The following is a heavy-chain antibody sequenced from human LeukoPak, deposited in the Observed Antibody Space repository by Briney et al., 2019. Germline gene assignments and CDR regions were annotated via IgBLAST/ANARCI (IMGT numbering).Heavy chain of an antibody. CDR2: IYYSGST. Sequence: SETLSLTCTVSGGSISSYYWSWIRQPPGKGLEWIGYIYYSGSTNYNPSLKSRVTISVDTSKNQFSLKLSSVTAADTAVYYCARATGELFFDPWGQGTLVTVSS. CDR1: GGSISSYY. D-gene: IGHD3-10*01. J-gene: IGHJ5*02. V-gene: IGHV4-59*01. CDR3: ARATGELFFDP.